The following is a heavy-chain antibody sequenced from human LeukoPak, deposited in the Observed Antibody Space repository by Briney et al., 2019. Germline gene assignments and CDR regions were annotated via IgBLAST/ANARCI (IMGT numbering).Heavy chain of an antibody. J-gene: IGHJ4*02. CDR3: ARDLGPHIVVVTATRKGHFDY. V-gene: IGHV1-18*01. CDR1: GYTFTSYG. D-gene: IGHD2-21*02. CDR2: ISAYNGNT. Sequence: GASVKVSFKASGYTFTSYGISWVRQAPGQGLEWMGCISAYNGNTNYAQKLQGRVTMTTDTSTSTAYMELRSLRSDDTAVYYCARDLGPHIVVVTATRKGHFDYWSEGNVVTVSS.